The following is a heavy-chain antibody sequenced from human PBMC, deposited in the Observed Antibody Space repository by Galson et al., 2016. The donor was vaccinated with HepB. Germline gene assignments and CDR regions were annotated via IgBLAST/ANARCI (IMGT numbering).Heavy chain of an antibody. J-gene: IGHJ1*01. D-gene: IGHD2-15*01. CDR1: GFTFSSYA. V-gene: IGHV3-23*01. CDR2: ISGSGGTT. CDR3: AKGAYSLPENFQH. Sequence: SLRLSCAASGFTFSSYAMNWVRQPPGKGLEWVSSISGSGGTTYYADSLKGRFTISRDNSKSTLYLQMNSLRAENTAVYYCAKGAYSLPENFQHWGQGTPVTVSS.